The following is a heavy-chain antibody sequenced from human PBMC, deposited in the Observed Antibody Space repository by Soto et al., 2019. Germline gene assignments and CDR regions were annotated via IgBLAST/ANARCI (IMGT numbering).Heavy chain of an antibody. CDR3: ASGVGFLVVPAAMQLSYYYYYGMGV. CDR2: ISAYNGNT. CDR1: GYTFTSYG. Sequence: GASVKVSCKASGYTFTSYGISWVRQAPGQGLEWMGWISAYNGNTNYAQKLQGRFTMTTDTSPSTAYMGLRSLRSDDTAVFYCASGVGFLVVPAAMQLSYYYYYGMGVWGQGTTVTVSS. J-gene: IGHJ6*02. V-gene: IGHV1-18*01. D-gene: IGHD2-2*01.